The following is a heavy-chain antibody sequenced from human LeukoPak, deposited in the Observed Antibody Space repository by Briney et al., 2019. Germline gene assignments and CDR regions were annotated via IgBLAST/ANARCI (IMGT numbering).Heavy chain of an antibody. D-gene: IGHD3-22*01. V-gene: IGHV4-34*01. CDR1: GGSFSGYY. Sequence: SETLSLTCAVYGGSFSGYYWSWIRQPPGKGLEWIGEINHSGSTNYNPSLKSRVTISVDTSKNQFSLKLSSVTAADTAVYYCARNEVVSGAFDIWGQGTMVTVSS. J-gene: IGHJ3*02. CDR3: ARNEVVSGAFDI. CDR2: INHSGST.